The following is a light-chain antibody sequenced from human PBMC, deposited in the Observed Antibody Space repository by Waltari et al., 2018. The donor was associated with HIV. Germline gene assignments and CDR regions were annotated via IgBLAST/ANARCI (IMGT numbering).Light chain of an antibody. Sequence: ILMTQSPVPLSVSPGERATLSCWASPSIRTNLAWDEQKLGQTPRLLIYGASTRATGTPARFSGSGSGTEFTLTISSLQSEDLAVYYCQQYHNWPITFGGGTKVEIK. J-gene: IGKJ4*01. CDR2: GAS. V-gene: IGKV3D-15*01. CDR3: QQYHNWPIT. CDR1: PSIRTN.